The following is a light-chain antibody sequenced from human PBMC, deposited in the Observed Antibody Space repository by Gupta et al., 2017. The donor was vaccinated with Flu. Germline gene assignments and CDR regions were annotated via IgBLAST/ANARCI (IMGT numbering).Light chain of an antibody. V-gene: IGKV1-17*01. Sequence: DIQLTPSPSSLSASVGDRVTITCRASQGIRNDLVWYQHIAGKAPRRLNDGGTTLERGVPSRCSGSGSETEFTLTIRGLQAEDFATYCCLQHNNYPYSFGQGTKLELK. CDR1: QGIRND. CDR2: GGT. CDR3: LQHNNYPYS. J-gene: IGKJ2*01.